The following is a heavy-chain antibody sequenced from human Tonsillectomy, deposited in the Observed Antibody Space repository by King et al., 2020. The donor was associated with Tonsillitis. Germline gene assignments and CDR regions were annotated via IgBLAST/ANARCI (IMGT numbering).Heavy chain of an antibody. CDR1: DDSISRAYY. CDR3: AQRRNTLPVDAFDI. J-gene: IGHJ3*02. Sequence: VQLQESGPGLVKPSETLSLTCSVSDDSISRAYYWGWIRQPPGKSLEWIGSIYHRGDTYYNPSLQSRVTISVDTSKNRLSLKLTSVTAADTAVYYCAQRRNTLPVDAFDIWGQGTVVTVSS. CDR2: IYHRGDT. D-gene: IGHD2-15*01. V-gene: IGHV4-38-2*02.